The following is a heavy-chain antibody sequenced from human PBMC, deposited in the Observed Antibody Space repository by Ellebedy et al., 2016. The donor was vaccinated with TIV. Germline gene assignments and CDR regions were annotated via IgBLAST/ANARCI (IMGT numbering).Heavy chain of an antibody. J-gene: IGHJ4*02. CDR3: AKDSGWEHEF. CDR2: ISADGGTT. Sequence: GESLKISCAASGFTFRNYATSWVRQAPGKGLEWVSGISADGGTTYYADSVEGRFTISRDNSKNTLYLQMNSLRVEDTALYYCAKDSGWEHEFWGQGTLVTISS. CDR1: GFTFRNYA. D-gene: IGHD3-10*01. V-gene: IGHV3-23*01.